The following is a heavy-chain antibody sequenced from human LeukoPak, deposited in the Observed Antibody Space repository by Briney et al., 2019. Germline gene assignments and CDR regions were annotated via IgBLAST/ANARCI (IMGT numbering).Heavy chain of an antibody. CDR3: ARDSGQCSGGSCPNAFDI. D-gene: IGHD2-15*01. V-gene: IGHV4-4*02. Sequence: SETLSLTCAVSGGSISSSNWWSWVRQPPGKGLEWIGEIYHSGSTNYNPSLKSRVTISVDKSKNQFSLKLSSVTAADTAVYYCARDSGQCSGGSCPNAFDIWGQGTMVTVSS. CDR2: IYHSGST. J-gene: IGHJ3*02. CDR1: GGSISSSNW.